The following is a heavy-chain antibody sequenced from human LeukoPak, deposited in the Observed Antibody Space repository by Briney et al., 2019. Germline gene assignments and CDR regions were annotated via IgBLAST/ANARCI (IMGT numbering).Heavy chain of an antibody. Sequence: GGSLRLSCAASGFTFSSYSMNWVRQAPGKGLEWVSSISSSSSYIYYADSVKGRFIISRDNAKNSLYLQMNSLRAEDTAVYYCARDWGQGSSSSHFDYWGQGTLVTVSS. CDR1: GFTFSSYS. V-gene: IGHV3-21*01. D-gene: IGHD6-6*01. CDR2: ISSSSSYI. J-gene: IGHJ4*02. CDR3: ARDWGQGSSSSHFDY.